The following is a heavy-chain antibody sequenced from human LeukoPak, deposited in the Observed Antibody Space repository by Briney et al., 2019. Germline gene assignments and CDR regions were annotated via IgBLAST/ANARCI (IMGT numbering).Heavy chain of an antibody. D-gene: IGHD3-9*01. V-gene: IGHV3-49*03. CDR1: GFTFGDYS. CDR2: IRSKAYGGTA. CDR3: TREIRYFDWFQADY. J-gene: IGHJ4*02. Sequence: PGRSLRLSCTASGFTFGDYSVNWFRQAPGKGLEWVGFIRSKAYGGTAEYAASVKGRFTISRDDSKSVAYLQMDSLKTEDTAVYYCTREIRYFDWFQADYGGQGTLVTVSA.